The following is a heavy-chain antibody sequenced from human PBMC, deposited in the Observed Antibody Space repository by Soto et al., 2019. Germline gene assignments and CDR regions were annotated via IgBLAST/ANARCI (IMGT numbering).Heavy chain of an antibody. J-gene: IGHJ4*02. D-gene: IGHD3-22*01. V-gene: IGHV3-48*03. CDR1: GFAFSSYE. Sequence: PGGSLRLSCAASGFAFSSYEMNWVRQAPGKGLEWVSYISSSGSTIYYADSVKGRFTISRDNAKNSLYLQMNSLRAEDTAVYYCARDLGSYYDSSGYYPPPGPLDYWGQGTLVTVSS. CDR2: ISSSGSTI. CDR3: ARDLGSYYDSSGYYPPPGPLDY.